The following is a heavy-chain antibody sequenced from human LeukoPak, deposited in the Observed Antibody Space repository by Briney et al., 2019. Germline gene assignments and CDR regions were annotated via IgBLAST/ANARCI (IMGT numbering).Heavy chain of an antibody. CDR2: INPNGDGT. J-gene: IGHJ4*02. V-gene: IGHV1-2*02. Sequence: ASVKVSCKASGYTFTGYYIHWVRQAPGQGLEWMGWINPNGDGTNYAQKFQGRVTLTRDTSISTAYMEVNSLESDDTAVYYCARENNSGWYRKAAFDYWGQGTLVTVTS. CDR1: GYTFTGYY. D-gene: IGHD6-19*01. CDR3: ARENNSGWYRKAAFDY.